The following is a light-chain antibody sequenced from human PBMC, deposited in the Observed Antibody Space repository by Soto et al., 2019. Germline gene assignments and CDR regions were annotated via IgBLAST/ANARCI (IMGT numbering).Light chain of an antibody. CDR2: AAS. CDR3: QQANSFPLT. Sequence: DIQMAHAPSSLSASVGEIVTITCRASQSISIYLNWYQLKPGKAPKLLIYAASSLQSGVPSRFSGSGSGTDFTLTISSLQPEDFATYYCQQANSFPLTFGGGTKVDIK. J-gene: IGKJ4*01. CDR1: QSISIY. V-gene: IGKV1-39*01.